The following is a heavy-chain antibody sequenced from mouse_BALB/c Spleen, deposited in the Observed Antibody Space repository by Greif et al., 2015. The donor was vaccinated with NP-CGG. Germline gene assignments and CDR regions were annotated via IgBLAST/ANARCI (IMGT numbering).Heavy chain of an antibody. D-gene: IGHD2-1*01. CDR1: GYSITSGYY. J-gene: IGHJ4*01. Sequence: EVKLMESGPGLVKPSQSLSLTCSVTGYSITSGYYWNWIRQFPGNKLEWMGYISYDGSNNYNPSLKNRISITRDTSKNQFFLKLNSVTTEDTATYYCARDPYGNYLYYAMDYWGQRTSVTVSS. CDR3: ARDPYGNYLYYAMDY. CDR2: ISYDGSN. V-gene: IGHV3-6*02.